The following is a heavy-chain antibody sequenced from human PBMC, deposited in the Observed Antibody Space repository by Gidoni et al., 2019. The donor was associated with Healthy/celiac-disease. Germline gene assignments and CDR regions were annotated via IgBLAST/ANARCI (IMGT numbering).Heavy chain of an antibody. CDR3: ARDLGDSSDY. CDR2: ISSSSSYK. J-gene: IGHJ4*02. CDR1: RFTFSSYR. V-gene: IGHV3-21*01. D-gene: IGHD3-16*01. Sequence: EVQLVESGGGLVKTGGSPRLSCAASRFTFSSYRMNWVRQVPGKGLEWVSSISSSSSYKYYADSVKGRFTISRDNAKNSLYLQMNSLRAEDTAVYYCARDLGDSSDYWGQGTLVTVSS.